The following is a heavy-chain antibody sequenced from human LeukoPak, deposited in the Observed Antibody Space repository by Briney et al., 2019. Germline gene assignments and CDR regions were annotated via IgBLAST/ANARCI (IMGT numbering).Heavy chain of an antibody. CDR2: SRDKAKSYST. CDR1: GFLFSDHY. V-gene: IGHV3-72*01. CDR3: ARRSNSYYTFDY. Sequence: GGSLRLSCAASGFLFSDHYMDWFRQAPGKGLEWLARSRDKAKSYSTEHAASVKGIFTISRDNSKNSLYLQMNSLKTADTAVYYCARRSNSYYTFDYWGQGTLVSVSS. J-gene: IGHJ4*02. D-gene: IGHD1-26*01.